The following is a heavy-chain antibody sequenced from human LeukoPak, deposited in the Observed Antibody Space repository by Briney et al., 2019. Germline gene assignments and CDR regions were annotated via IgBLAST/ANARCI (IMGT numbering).Heavy chain of an antibody. V-gene: IGHV3-33*06. D-gene: IGHD2-21*02. CDR1: GFPFSGSG. J-gene: IGHJ4*02. CDR3: AKDKDTPATAQPQRGYFES. Sequence: QPGSSLRLSCAASGFPFSGSGMHWVRQAPGKGLEWVAVVWYDGSHQYCADSVKGRFTVSRDNSKNTVDLQMNSLRVEDTAVYFCAKDKDTPATAQPQRGYFESWGQGTLVTVSS. CDR2: VWYDGSHQ.